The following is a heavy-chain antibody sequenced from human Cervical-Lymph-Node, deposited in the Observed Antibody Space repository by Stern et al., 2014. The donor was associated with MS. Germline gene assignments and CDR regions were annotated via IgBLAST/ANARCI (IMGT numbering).Heavy chain of an antibody. D-gene: IGHD2-2*01. CDR2: VYYDGST. CDR3: ARSQDIVVVSAATVEGYYYFGMDV. Sequence: QLQLQESGPGLVKPSGTLSLTCTISGGSMKSRSYYWVWIRQPPGKGLEWIGSVYYDGSTYYNPSLTSRGTISEDTSKNQFSLQLSSATAADTAVYYCARSQDIVVVSAATVEGYYYFGMDVWGQGTTVTVSS. CDR1: GGSMKSRSYY. J-gene: IGHJ6*02. V-gene: IGHV4-39*01.